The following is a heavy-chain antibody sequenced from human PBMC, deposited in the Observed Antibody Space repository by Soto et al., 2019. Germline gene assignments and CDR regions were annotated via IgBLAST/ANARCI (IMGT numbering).Heavy chain of an antibody. V-gene: IGHV4-39*01. Sequence: SETLSLTCTVSGGSISSSSYYWGWIRQPPGKGLEWIGSIYYSGSTYYNPSLKSRVTISVDTSKNQFSLKLSSVTAADTAVYYCARQVRVYSGYDGDLDYGGQGTLGT. CDR3: ARQVRVYSGYDGDLDY. D-gene: IGHD5-12*01. CDR2: IYYSGST. CDR1: GGSISSSSYY. J-gene: IGHJ4*02.